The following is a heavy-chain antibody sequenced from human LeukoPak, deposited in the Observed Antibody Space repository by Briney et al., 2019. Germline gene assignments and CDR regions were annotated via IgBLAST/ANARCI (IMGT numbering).Heavy chain of an antibody. D-gene: IGHD3-22*01. V-gene: IGHV3-15*01. J-gene: IGHJ4*02. Sequence: GSLRLSCAASGFTFSNAWMSWVRQAPGKGLEWVGRIKSKTDGGTTDYAAPVKGRFTISRDDSKNTLYLQMNSLKTEDTAVYYCTTHTPYYYDSSGYLYLANWGQGTLVTVSS. CDR3: TTHTPYYYDSSGYLYLAN. CDR2: IKSKTDGGTT. CDR1: GFTFSNAW.